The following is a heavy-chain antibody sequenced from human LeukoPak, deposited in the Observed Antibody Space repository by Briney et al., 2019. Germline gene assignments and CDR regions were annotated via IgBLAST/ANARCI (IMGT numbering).Heavy chain of an antibody. J-gene: IGHJ4*02. CDR3: ARDYGETTVTIGEFDY. D-gene: IGHD4-17*01. Sequence: GESLRLSCAASGFTFRSNAMPRGRKAPAKGLGLEAVISYDGSNKYYADSVKGRFTISRDNSKNTLYLQMNSLRAEDTAVYDCARDYGETTVTIGEFDYWGQGTLVTVSS. CDR1: GFTFRSNA. V-gene: IGHV3-30*04. CDR2: ISYDGSNK.